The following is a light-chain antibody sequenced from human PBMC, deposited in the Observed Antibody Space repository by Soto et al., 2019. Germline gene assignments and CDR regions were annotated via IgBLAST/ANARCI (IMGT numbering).Light chain of an antibody. Sequence: QSAPTQPASVSGSPGQSITSSCTGTSSDVGGYNYVSWYQQHPGKAPKLMIYEVSNRPSGVSNRFSGSKSGNTASLTISGLQAEDEADYYCSSYTSSSTPVVFGGATKLTVL. CDR3: SSYTSSSTPVV. CDR2: EVS. CDR1: SSDVGGYNY. V-gene: IGLV2-14*01. J-gene: IGLJ2*01.